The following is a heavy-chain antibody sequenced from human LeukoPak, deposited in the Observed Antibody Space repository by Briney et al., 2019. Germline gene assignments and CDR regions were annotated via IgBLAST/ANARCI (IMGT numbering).Heavy chain of an antibody. Sequence: GASVKVSCKASGYTFTSYDINWVQQATGQGLEWMGWMNPNSGNTGYAQKFQGRVTMTRNTSISTAYMELSSLRSEDTAVYYCARGPYLNYYYYYGMDVWGQGTTVTVSS. CDR1: GYTFTSYD. CDR3: ARGPYLNYYYYYGMDV. V-gene: IGHV1-8*01. D-gene: IGHD2-21*01. J-gene: IGHJ6*02. CDR2: MNPNSGNT.